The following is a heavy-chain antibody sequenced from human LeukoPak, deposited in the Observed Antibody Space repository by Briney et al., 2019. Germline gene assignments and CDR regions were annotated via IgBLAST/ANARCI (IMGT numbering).Heavy chain of an antibody. CDR1: GGTFSSYA. V-gene: IGHV1-69*04. CDR3: ARAISGDWFDP. CDR2: IIPILGIA. Sequence: SVTVSCKASGGTFSSYAISWVRQAPGQGLEWMGRIIPILGIANYAQKFQGRVTITADKSTSTAYMELSSLRSEDTAVYYCARAISGDWFDPWGQGTLVTVSS. J-gene: IGHJ5*02. D-gene: IGHD7-27*01.